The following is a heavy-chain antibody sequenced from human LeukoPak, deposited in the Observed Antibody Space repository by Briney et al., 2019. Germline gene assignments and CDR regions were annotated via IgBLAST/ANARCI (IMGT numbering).Heavy chain of an antibody. CDR3: AKPLVATNIFDY. D-gene: IGHD5-12*01. CDR2: ISYDGSNK. Sequence: PGGSLRLSCAASGFTFSSYGMHWVRQAPGKGLEWVAVISYDGSNKYYADSVKGRFTISRDNSKNTLYLQMNSLRAEDTAVYYCAKPLVATNIFDYWGQGTLATVSS. CDR1: GFTFSSYG. J-gene: IGHJ4*02. V-gene: IGHV3-30*18.